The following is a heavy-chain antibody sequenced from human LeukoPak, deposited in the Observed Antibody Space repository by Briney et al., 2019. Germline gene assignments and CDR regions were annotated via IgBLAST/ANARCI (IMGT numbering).Heavy chain of an antibody. CDR2: TSGTTGDT. V-gene: IGHV3-23*01. CDR3: ATKTPGNYPYDY. J-gene: IGHJ4*02. Sequence: GGSLRLSCAASGLTFSTSPMNWVRQAPGKGLEWVSTSGTTGDTYYADCVKGRFTISRDNSKNTLYLQMTSLRAEDTALYYCATKTPGNYPYDYWGQGTLVIVSP. CDR1: GLTFSTSP. D-gene: IGHD3-22*01.